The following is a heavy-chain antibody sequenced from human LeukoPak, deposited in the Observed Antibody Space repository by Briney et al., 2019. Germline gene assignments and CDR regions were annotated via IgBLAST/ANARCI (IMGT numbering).Heavy chain of an antibody. Sequence: GGSLRLSCAASGFTFSSNAMSWVRQAPGKGLEWVSGISGSGGSTYYADSVKGRFTISRDSSKSTPYLQMNSLRAEDTAVYYCATYTGYDRIFDYWGQGTLVTVSS. J-gene: IGHJ4*02. CDR3: ATYTGYDRIFDY. CDR2: ISGSGGST. V-gene: IGHV3-23*01. CDR1: GFTFSSNA. D-gene: IGHD5-12*01.